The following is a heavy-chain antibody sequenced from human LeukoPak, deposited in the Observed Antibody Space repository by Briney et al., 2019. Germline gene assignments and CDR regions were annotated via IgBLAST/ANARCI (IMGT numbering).Heavy chain of an antibody. V-gene: IGHV1-18*01. CDR3: ARDYYGSGSFFDY. Sequence: GASVKVSCKAPGYTFTSYGISWVREAPGQGDEGRGWISAYNGNTNYAQKLQGRVTMTTDTSTSTAYMELRSLRSDDTAVYYCARDYYGSGSFFDYWGQGTLVTVSS. J-gene: IGHJ4*02. D-gene: IGHD3-10*01. CDR1: GYTFTSYG. CDR2: ISAYNGNT.